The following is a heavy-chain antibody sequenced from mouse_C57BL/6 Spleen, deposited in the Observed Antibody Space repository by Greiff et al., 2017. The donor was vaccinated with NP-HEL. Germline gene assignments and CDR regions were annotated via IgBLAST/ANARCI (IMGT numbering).Heavy chain of an antibody. J-gene: IGHJ2*01. CDR1: GYSFTGYY. D-gene: IGHD1-1*01. Sequence: VQLKESGPELVKPGASVKISCKASGYSFTGYYMNWVKQSPEKSLEWIGEINPSTGGTTYNQKFKAKATLTVDKSSSTAYMQLKSLTSEDSAVYYCARDYGSLDYWGQGTTLTVSS. V-gene: IGHV1-42*01. CDR3: ARDYGSLDY. CDR2: INPSTGGT.